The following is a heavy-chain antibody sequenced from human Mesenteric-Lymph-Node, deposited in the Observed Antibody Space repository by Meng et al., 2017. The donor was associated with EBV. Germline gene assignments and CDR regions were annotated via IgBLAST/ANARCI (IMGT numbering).Heavy chain of an antibody. CDR2: INTYGSRT. CDR3: TSDLGGATDV. D-gene: IGHD1-26*01. V-gene: IGHV3-74*01. J-gene: IGHJ4*02. Sequence: EVQLVESXGGLVQPGGSLRLSCAASGFTFSSYWMHWVRQAPGKGLVWVSHINTYGSRTDYADSVKGRFTISRDNAKNTLSLQMNSLRAEDTAVYYCTSDLGGATDVWGQGTLVTVSS. CDR1: GFTFSSYW.